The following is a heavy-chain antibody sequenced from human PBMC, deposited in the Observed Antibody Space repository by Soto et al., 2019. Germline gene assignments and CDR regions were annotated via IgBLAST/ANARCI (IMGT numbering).Heavy chain of an antibody. D-gene: IGHD5-12*01. CDR2: ILSSGST. J-gene: IGHJ4*02. CDR1: GGSINTFY. V-gene: IGHV4-4*07. CDR3: AREGSYSAYNFAHGIQLWSFDF. Sequence: SETLSLTCTVSGGSINTFYWSWVRQPAGKGLEWIGRILSSGSTSFNPSLESRVAMSVDTSKNHFSLNLSSVTAADMAVYYCAREGSYSAYNFAHGIQLWSFDFWGQGALVTVSS.